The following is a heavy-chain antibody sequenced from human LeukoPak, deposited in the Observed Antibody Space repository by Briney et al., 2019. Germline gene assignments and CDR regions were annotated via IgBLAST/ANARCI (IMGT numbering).Heavy chain of an antibody. CDR3: ARGPLTYSSSWYSGMDV. CDR1: GYTFTGYY. J-gene: IGHJ6*02. Sequence: ASVKVSCKASGYTFTGYYMHWVRQAPGQGLEWMGWINPNSGGTNYAQKFQGRVTMTRDTSISTAYMELSRLRSDDTAVYYCARGPLTYSSSWYSGMDVWGQGTTVTVSS. D-gene: IGHD6-13*01. V-gene: IGHV1-2*02. CDR2: INPNSGGT.